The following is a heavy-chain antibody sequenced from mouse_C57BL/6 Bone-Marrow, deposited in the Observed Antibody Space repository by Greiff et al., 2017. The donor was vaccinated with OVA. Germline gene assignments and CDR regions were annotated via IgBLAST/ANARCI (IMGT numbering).Heavy chain of an antibody. Sequence: VQLVESGAELVRPGASVTLSCKASGYTFTDYEMHWVKQTPVHGLAWIGAIDPETGGTAYNQKFKGKAILTADKSSSTAYMELRSLTSEDSAVYYCTRDGYYVDYAMDYWGQGTSVTVSS. CDR1: GYTFTDYE. CDR3: TRDGYYVDYAMDY. V-gene: IGHV1-15*01. CDR2: IDPETGGT. D-gene: IGHD2-3*01. J-gene: IGHJ4*01.